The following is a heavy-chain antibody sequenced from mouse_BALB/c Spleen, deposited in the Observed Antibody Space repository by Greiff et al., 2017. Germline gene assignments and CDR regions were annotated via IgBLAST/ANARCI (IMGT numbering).Heavy chain of an antibody. CDR2: IYPGSGNT. J-gene: IGHJ3*01. CDR3: ARVGGFAY. V-gene: IGHV1-77*01. CDR1: GYTFTDYY. D-gene: IGHD1-1*01. Sequence: VKLMESGAELARPGASVKLSCKASGYTFTDYYINWVKQRTGQGLEWIGEIYPGSGNTYYNEKFKGKATLTADKSSSTAYMQLSSLTSEDSAVYFCARVGGFAYWGQGTLVTVSA.